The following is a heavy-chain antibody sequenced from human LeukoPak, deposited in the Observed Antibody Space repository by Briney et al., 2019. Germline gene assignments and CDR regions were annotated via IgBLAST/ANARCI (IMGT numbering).Heavy chain of an antibody. V-gene: IGHV3-30*18. CDR2: ISYDGSNY. Sequence: GGSLRLSCAESGFTYSSYGMHWVRQAPGKALEWVAVISYDGSNYYYADSVKGRFTISRDNSKNTVFLQMNGLRAEDTAVYYCAKDGYSSGWPVDYWGQGTLVSVSS. CDR1: GFTYSSYG. D-gene: IGHD6-19*01. J-gene: IGHJ4*02. CDR3: AKDGYSSGWPVDY.